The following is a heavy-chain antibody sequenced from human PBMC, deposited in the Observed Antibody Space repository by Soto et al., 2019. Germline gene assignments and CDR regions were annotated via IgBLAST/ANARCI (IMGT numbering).Heavy chain of an antibody. Sequence: QVQLVQSGAEVKKPGASVKVSCKASGYTFTSYDINWVRQATGQGLEWMGWMNPNSGNTGYAQKFQGRVTMTRNTSISTAYMEMSRLRSEDTSVYYCAGVHHGGAYYDFWGGYYTFDYWGQGTLVTVSS. D-gene: IGHD3-3*01. V-gene: IGHV1-8*01. CDR2: MNPNSGNT. J-gene: IGHJ4*02. CDR3: AGVHHGGAYYDFWGGYYTFDY. CDR1: GYTFTSYD.